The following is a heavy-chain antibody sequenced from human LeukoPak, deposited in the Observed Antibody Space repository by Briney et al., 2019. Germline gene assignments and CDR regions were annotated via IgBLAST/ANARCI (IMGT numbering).Heavy chain of an antibody. CDR2: IYPGDFDT. CDR3: ARPATVVTPWYFDL. Sequence: GQSLKISCKGSGYSFTSYWIGWVRQMPGKGLEWMGIIYPGDFDTRYSPSFQGQVTISADKSISTAYVQWSSLKASGTAMYYCARPATVVTPWYFDLWGRGTLVTVSS. D-gene: IGHD4-23*01. V-gene: IGHV5-51*01. J-gene: IGHJ2*01. CDR1: GYSFTSYW.